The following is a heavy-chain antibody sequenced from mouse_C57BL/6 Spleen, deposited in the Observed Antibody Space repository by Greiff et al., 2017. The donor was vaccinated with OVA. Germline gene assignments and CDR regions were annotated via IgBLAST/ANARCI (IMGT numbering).Heavy chain of an antibody. CDR3: TRSRAAQAYFDY. J-gene: IGHJ2*01. D-gene: IGHD3-2*02. Sequence: VQLQQSGAELVRPGASVTLSCKASGYTFTDYEMHWVKQTPVHGLEWIGAIDPETGGTAYNQKFKGKAILTADKSSSTAYMELRSLTSEASAVYYCTRSRAAQAYFDYWGQGTTLTVSS. CDR1: GYTFTDYE. CDR2: IDPETGGT. V-gene: IGHV1-15*01.